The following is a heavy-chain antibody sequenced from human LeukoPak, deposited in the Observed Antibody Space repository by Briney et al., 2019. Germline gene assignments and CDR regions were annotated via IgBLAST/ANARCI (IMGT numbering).Heavy chain of an antibody. CDR1: GFTFRNYW. V-gene: IGHV3-7*01. Sequence: GGSLRLSCAASGFTFRNYWVTWVRQAPGKGPELVASTNQDGSEKYHVDSVKGRFTISRDNDKNSLYLQMNSLRAEDTAVYYCAGDPGFSAFDIWGQGAVVTVSS. J-gene: IGHJ3*02. CDR3: AGDPGFSAFDI. CDR2: TNQDGSEK.